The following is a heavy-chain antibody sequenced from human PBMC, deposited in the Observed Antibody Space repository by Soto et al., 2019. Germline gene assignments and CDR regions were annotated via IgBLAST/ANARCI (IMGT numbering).Heavy chain of an antibody. CDR3: ARHRRTTTWVRWFDP. J-gene: IGHJ5*02. V-gene: IGHV4-59*01. CDR2: ISYTGNT. D-gene: IGHD4-4*01. Sequence: KSSETLSLTCSVSGGSIRSDQWSWIRQPPGKGPDWIGYISYTGNTYYNPSLESRVTISLDTSKNQFSLKLTSVTAADTAVYYCARHRRTTTWVRWFDPWSQGTLVTVSS. CDR1: GGSIRSDQ.